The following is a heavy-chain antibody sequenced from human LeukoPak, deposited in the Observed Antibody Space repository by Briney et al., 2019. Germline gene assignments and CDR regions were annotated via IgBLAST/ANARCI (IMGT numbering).Heavy chain of an antibody. CDR1: GYTFTSYY. J-gene: IGHJ5*02. D-gene: IGHD2-15*01. CDR3: ARACSGGSCYTANWFDP. V-gene: IGHV1-46*01. CDR2: INPSGGST. Sequence: ASVKVSCKASGYTFTSYYMHWVRQAPGQGLEWMGIINPSGGSTSYAQKFQGRVTMTRDMSTSTVYMELRSPRSEDTAVYYCARACSGGSCYTANWFDPWGQGTLVTVSS.